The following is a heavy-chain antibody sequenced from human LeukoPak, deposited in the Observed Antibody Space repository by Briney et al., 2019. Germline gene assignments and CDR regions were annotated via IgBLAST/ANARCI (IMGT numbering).Heavy chain of an antibody. D-gene: IGHD5-12*01. CDR3: AKDTGSGYDYFSYYFDY. Sequence: GGSLRRSAAASGFTFCSYGMDWVRQGPGQGLEWVSLISGTAFTTYYADSVRGRFTISRDNSKNTLYLQMNSLRAEDTAVYYCAKDTGSGYDYFSYYFDYWGQGTLVTVSS. J-gene: IGHJ4*02. CDR2: ISGTAFTT. CDR1: GFTFCSYG. V-gene: IGHV3-23*01.